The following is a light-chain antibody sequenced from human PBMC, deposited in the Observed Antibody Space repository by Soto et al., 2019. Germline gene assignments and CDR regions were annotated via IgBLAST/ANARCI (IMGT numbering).Light chain of an antibody. CDR3: HQSATSPQT. Sequence: EILLTQSPGTLSLSPGERATLSCRASQSVPKNYLAWYQQEPGQAPRLLIYGPSSRATGIPDRFSGSGSGTDFTLTISRREPEDFAVYYCHQSATSPQTFGQGTKVEIK. V-gene: IGKV3-20*01. CDR2: GPS. J-gene: IGKJ1*01. CDR1: QSVPKNY.